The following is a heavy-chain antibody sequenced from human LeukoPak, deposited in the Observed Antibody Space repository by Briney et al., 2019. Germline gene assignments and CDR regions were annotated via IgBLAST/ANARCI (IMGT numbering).Heavy chain of an antibody. Sequence: ASVKISCKASGYTFTSYGISWVRQAPGQGLEWMGWISAYNGNTNYAQKLQGRVTMTTDTSTSTAYMELRSLRSDDTAVYYCARQSYYDSSDSYYYYMDVWGKGTTVTISS. CDR1: GYTFTSYG. CDR3: ARQSYYDSSDSYYYYMDV. CDR2: ISAYNGNT. V-gene: IGHV1-18*01. J-gene: IGHJ6*03. D-gene: IGHD3-22*01.